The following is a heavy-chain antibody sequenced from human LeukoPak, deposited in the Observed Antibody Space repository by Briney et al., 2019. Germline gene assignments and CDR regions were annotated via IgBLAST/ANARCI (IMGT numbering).Heavy chain of an antibody. CDR1: GYIFTGYY. CDR2: INPNSGDT. V-gene: IGHV1-2*02. CDR3: ARAMSSSGLGAFDI. J-gene: IGHJ6*04. Sequence: GASVKVSCKASGYIFTGYYMHWVRQAPGQGLEWMGWINPNSGDTNYAQKFQGRVTMTRDTSISTAYMELSRLRSDDTAVYYCARAMSSSGLGAFDIWGKGTTVTVSS. D-gene: IGHD6-19*01.